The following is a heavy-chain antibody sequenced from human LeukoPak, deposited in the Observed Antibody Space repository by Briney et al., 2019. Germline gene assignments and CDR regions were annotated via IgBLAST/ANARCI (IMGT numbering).Heavy chain of an antibody. CDR3: ARYGPAAIAYWFDP. CDR1: GGSFSGYY. J-gene: IGHJ5*02. D-gene: IGHD2-2*01. Sequence: SETLSLTCAVYGGSFSGYYWSWIRQPPGKGLEWIGEINHSGSTNYNPSLKSRVTISVDTSKNQFSLKLSSVTAADTAVYYCARYGPAAIAYWFDPWGQGTLVTVSS. V-gene: IGHV4-34*01. CDR2: INHSGST.